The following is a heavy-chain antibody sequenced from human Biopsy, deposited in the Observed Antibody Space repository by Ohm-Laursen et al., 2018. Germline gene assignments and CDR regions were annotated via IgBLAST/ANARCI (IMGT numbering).Heavy chain of an antibody. J-gene: IGHJ4*02. Sequence: SLRLSCTASGFTFRTYEMNWVRQAPGKGLEWVSHIGSSGSTIYYADSVKGRFTISRDNAKNSLYLQMSSLRAEDTAVYYCARSYFWGSYRSPCFDSWGQGTLVAVSS. CDR1: GFTFRTYE. CDR3: ARSYFWGSYRSPCFDS. V-gene: IGHV3-48*03. CDR2: IGSSGSTI. D-gene: IGHD3-16*02.